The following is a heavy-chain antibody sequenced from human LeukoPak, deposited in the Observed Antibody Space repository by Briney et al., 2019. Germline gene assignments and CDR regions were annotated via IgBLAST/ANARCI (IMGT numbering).Heavy chain of an antibody. CDR3: ARMGGGAVALP. D-gene: IGHD2-8*01. J-gene: IGHJ4*02. CDR1: GFTFSDYV. CDR2: ISSGAGNT. Sequence: GGSLRLSCAASGFTFSDYVMSWVRQAPGKGVEWVSSISSGAGNTYHTDSVKGRATISRNNFKDTLYLQMNRLRAEDTAIYYCARMGGGAVALPWGQGTLVTVSS. V-gene: IGHV3-23*01.